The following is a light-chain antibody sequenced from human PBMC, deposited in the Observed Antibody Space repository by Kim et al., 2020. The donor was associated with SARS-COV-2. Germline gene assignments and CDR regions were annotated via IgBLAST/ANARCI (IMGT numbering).Light chain of an antibody. CDR2: DVS. J-gene: IGKJ4*01. CDR3: QHRKNWPVT. Sequence: LSPGDRATLTRRASQNVNNYVAWYQQKPGQPPRLLLYDVSNRATGIPARFSGTGSGTDFTLTSSSLEPEDFAVYYCQHRKNWPVTFGGGTKVDIK. V-gene: IGKV3-11*01. CDR1: QNVNNY.